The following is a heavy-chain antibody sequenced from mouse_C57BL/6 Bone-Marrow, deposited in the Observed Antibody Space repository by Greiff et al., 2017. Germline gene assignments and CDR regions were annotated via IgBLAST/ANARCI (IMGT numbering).Heavy chain of an antibody. CDR2: IYPRDGST. CDR3: ARLEFDGSSGYWYFDV. J-gene: IGHJ1*03. Sequence: VQLQQSGPELVKPGASVKLSCKASGYTFTSYDINWVKQRHGQGLEWIGWIYPRDGSTKDNEKFKGKGTLTVDTSSSTAYMELHSLTSEDSAVYFCARLEFDGSSGYWYFDVWGTGTTVTVSS. CDR1: GYTFTSYD. V-gene: IGHV1-85*01. D-gene: IGHD1-1*01.